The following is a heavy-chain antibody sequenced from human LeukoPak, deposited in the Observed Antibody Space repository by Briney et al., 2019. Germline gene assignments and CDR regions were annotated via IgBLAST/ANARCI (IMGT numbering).Heavy chain of an antibody. V-gene: IGHV3-49*03. D-gene: IGHD3-22*01. CDR2: IRREVYGGTT. CDR1: GFTFGDYT. CDR3: TRGGNSGYFPWYFDY. J-gene: IGHJ4*02. Sequence: GGSLRLSCTASGFTFGDYTMTWFRQAPGKGLEWVGFIRREVYGGTTEYAASVKGRFTISRDDSKSIAYLQVNSLKTEDTAVYYCTRGGNSGYFPWYFDYWGQGTLVTVSS.